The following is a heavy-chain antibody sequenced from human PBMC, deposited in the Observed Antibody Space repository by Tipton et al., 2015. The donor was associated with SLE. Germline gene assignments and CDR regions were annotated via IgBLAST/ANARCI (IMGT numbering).Heavy chain of an antibody. CDR3: ARGAAGGNGHWFDP. CDR1: GDTIRPYS. J-gene: IGHJ5*02. Sequence: TLSLTCTVSGDTIRPYSWSWIRQPPGKGLEWIGSIYPWQSGSTYYNPSLKTRVTISADTSKNQFSLKVTSVTAADTAVYYCARGAAGGNGHWFDPWGQGTLVSVSS. D-gene: IGHD4-23*01. V-gene: IGHV4-4*08. CDR2: IYPWQSGST.